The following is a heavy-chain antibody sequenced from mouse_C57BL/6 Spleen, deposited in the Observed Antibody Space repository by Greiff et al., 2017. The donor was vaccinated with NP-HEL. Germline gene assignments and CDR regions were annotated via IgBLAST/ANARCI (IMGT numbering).Heavy chain of an antibody. CDR3: ARGAQATLYYFDY. J-gene: IGHJ2*01. V-gene: IGHV1-82*01. D-gene: IGHD3-2*02. CDR2: IYPGDGDT. CDR1: GYAFSSSW. Sequence: VKLMESGPELVKPGASVKISCKASGYAFSSSWMNWVKQRPGKGLEWIGRIYPGDGDTNYNGKFKGKATLTADKSSSTAYMQLSSLTSEDSAVYFCARGAQATLYYFDYWGQGTTLTVSS.